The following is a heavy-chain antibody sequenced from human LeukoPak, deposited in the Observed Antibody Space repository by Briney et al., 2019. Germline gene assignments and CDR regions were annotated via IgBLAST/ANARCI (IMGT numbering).Heavy chain of an antibody. CDR2: IYYSGTT. CDR1: GGSMRSYY. Sequence: SETLSLTCTVSGGSMRSYYWSWIRQPPGKGLEWIGYIYYSGTTKYNPSLKSRVTISVDTSKNQFSLKLNSLTAADTAAYYCARGHTESADDYGNWFHPWGQGTLVTVSS. V-gene: IGHV4-59*01. J-gene: IGHJ5*02. CDR3: ARGHTESADDYGNWFHP. D-gene: IGHD5-12*01.